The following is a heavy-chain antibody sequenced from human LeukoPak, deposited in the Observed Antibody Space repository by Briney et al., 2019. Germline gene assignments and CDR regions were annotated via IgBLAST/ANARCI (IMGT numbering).Heavy chain of an antibody. Sequence: SETLSLTCAVYGGSFSGYYWSRIRQSPGKGLEWIEEINHSGSTNYNPSLKSRVTISVDTSKNQFSLKLSSVTAADTAVYYCARVARTGPRYYFDYWGQGTLVTVSS. D-gene: IGHD1-1*01. V-gene: IGHV4-34*01. CDR2: INHSGST. J-gene: IGHJ4*02. CDR3: ARVARTGPRYYFDY. CDR1: GGSFSGYY.